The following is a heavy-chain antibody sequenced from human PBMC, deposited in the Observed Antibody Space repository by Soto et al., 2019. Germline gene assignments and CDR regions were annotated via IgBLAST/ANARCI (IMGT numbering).Heavy chain of an antibody. V-gene: IGHV3-30-3*01. Sequence: PGGSLRLTCAASGFTFISYAMHWVLQAPGKGLEWVAVISYDGSNKYYADSVKGRFTISRDNSKNTLYLQMNSLRAEDTAVYYCARDRGELPLLDYWGQGTLVTVSS. CDR2: ISYDGSNK. CDR1: GFTFISYA. J-gene: IGHJ4*02. CDR3: ARDRGELPLLDY. D-gene: IGHD1-26*01.